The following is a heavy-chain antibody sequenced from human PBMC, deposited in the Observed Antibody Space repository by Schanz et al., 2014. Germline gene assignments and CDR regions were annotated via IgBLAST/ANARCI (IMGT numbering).Heavy chain of an antibody. Sequence: EVQLLESGGGLVQPGGSLRLACAASGFNFNTYAMSWVRQAPGKGLEWVSLIDYAGSTNYADSVKGRMTVSRDTSKNALFLQMNNLRAEDTAVYYCASPPISVAGRLADYWGQGTLVTVSS. D-gene: IGHD6-19*01. V-gene: IGHV3-66*01. CDR2: IDYAGST. CDR3: ASPPISVAGRLADY. CDR1: GFNFNTYA. J-gene: IGHJ4*02.